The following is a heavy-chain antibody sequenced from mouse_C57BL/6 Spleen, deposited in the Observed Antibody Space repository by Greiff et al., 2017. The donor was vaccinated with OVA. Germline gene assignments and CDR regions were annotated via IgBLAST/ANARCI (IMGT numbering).Heavy chain of an antibody. Sequence: QVQLQQPGAELVRPGTSVKLSCKASGYTFTSYWMHWVKQRPGQGLEWIGVIDPSDSYTNYNQKFKGKATLTVDTSSSTAYMQLSSLTSEDSAVYYCASIGFITTVVAHWGQGTTLTVSS. CDR3: ASIGFITTVVAH. CDR1: GYTFTSYW. D-gene: IGHD1-1*01. CDR2: IDPSDSYT. V-gene: IGHV1-59*01. J-gene: IGHJ2*01.